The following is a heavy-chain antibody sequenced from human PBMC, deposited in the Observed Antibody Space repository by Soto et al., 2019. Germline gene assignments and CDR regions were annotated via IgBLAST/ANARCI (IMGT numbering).Heavy chain of an antibody. CDR3: ARNAGYCSGGSCYDFDY. V-gene: IGHV4-30-4*01. CDR2: IYYSGST. Sequence: SETLSLTCTVSGGSISSGDYYWSWIRQPPGKGLEWIGYIYYSGSTYYNPSLKSRVTISVDTSKNQFSLKLSSVTAADTAVYYCARNAGYCSGGSCYDFDYWGQGTLVTVSS. D-gene: IGHD2-15*01. J-gene: IGHJ4*02. CDR1: GGSISSGDYY.